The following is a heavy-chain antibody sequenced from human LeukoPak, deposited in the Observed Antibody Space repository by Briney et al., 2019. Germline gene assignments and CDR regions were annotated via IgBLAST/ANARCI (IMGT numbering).Heavy chain of an antibody. D-gene: IGHD3-10*01. J-gene: IGHJ5*02. V-gene: IGHV4-4*07. CDR3: ARRVGYYGSGSYYSWFDP. CDR1: GDSISRYY. Sequence: SETLSLTCTVSGDSISRYYWSWIRQPAGKGLEWIGRFYTIGSTNYNPSLKSRVTISVDTSKNQFSLKLSSVTAADTAVYYCARRVGYYGSGSYYSWFDPWGQGTLVTVSS. CDR2: FYTIGST.